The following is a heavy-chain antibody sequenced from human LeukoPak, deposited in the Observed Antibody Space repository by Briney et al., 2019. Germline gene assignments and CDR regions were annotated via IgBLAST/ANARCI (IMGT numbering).Heavy chain of an antibody. CDR1: GFTFSSYA. Sequence: PGRSLRLSCAASGFTFSSYAMHWVRQAPGKGLEWVAVISYDGSNKYYVDSVKGRFTISRDNSKNTLYLQMNSLRAEDTAVYYCARGDYGGTLDYWGQGTLVTVSS. J-gene: IGHJ4*02. CDR2: ISYDGSNK. CDR3: ARGDYGGTLDY. D-gene: IGHD4-17*01. V-gene: IGHV3-30-3*01.